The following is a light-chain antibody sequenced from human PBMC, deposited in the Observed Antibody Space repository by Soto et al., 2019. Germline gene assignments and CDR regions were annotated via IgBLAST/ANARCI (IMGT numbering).Light chain of an antibody. Sequence: EIVLTQSPATLSLSPWERATLSCRASQSVSSYLAWYQQKPGQAPRLLIYDASSGATGIPARFSGSGSGTDFTLTIRSLEPEDFAVYYCQQRRNWPPITFGQGTRLEIK. V-gene: IGKV3-11*01. CDR3: QQRRNWPPIT. J-gene: IGKJ5*01. CDR2: DAS. CDR1: QSVSSY.